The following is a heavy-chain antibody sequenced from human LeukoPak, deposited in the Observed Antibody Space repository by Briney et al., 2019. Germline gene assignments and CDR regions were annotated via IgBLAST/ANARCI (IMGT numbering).Heavy chain of an antibody. CDR3: ARGWKYYDSSGKDAFDI. V-gene: IGHV3-21*01. Sequence: PGGSLRLSCAASAFTFSDYSMNWVRQAPGKGLEWVASISSSSPYIYYTDSVKGRFTISRDNAKNSLYLQMNSLRAEDTAVYYCARGWKYYDSSGKDAFDIWGQGTMVTVSS. J-gene: IGHJ3*02. CDR2: ISSSSPYI. CDR1: AFTFSDYS. D-gene: IGHD3-22*01.